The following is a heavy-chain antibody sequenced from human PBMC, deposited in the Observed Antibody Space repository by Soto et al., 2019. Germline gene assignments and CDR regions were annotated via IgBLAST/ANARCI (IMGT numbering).Heavy chain of an antibody. CDR3: ASGGTYSRDPIDF. CDR2: VTNSGSRT. CDR1: GLSFSGYA. D-gene: IGHD1-26*01. J-gene: IGHJ4*02. V-gene: IGHV3-23*01. Sequence: PGGSLRLSCAASGLSFSGYAMSWVRQAPGKGLEWISTVTNSGSRTYYADSVKGRFTISRDNSKNTLYLQMNSLRAEDTALYYCASGGTYSRDPIDFWGQGALVTVSS.